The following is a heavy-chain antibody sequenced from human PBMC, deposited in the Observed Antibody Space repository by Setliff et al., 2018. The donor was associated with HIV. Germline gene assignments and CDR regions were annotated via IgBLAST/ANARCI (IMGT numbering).Heavy chain of an antibody. V-gene: IGHV1-69*13. D-gene: IGHD4-17*01. CDR1: GGTFKNDV. Sequence: ASVKVSCKASGGTFKNDVISWVRQAPGQGLEWMGGITPVFGTANYAQKFQGRVIIIADESTSTAYMEISNLRSEDTAVYYCARGSLLRRTVSNLFETVDYWDYYLDVWGKGTTVTVSS. J-gene: IGHJ6*03. CDR2: ITPVFGTA. CDR3: ARGSLLRRTVSNLFETVDYWDYYLDV.